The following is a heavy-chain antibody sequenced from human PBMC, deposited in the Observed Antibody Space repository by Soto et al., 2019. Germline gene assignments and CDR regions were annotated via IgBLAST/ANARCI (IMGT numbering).Heavy chain of an antibody. Sequence: SETLSLTCTVSGGSVSSGSYYWSWIRQPPGKGLEWIGCIYYSGSTNYNPSLKSRVTISVDTSKNQFSLKLSSVTAADTAVYYCARYKFRGFGELGGMDVWGQGTTVTVSS. CDR3: ARYKFRGFGELGGMDV. D-gene: IGHD3-10*01. CDR2: IYYSGST. V-gene: IGHV4-61*01. J-gene: IGHJ6*02. CDR1: GGSVSSGSYY.